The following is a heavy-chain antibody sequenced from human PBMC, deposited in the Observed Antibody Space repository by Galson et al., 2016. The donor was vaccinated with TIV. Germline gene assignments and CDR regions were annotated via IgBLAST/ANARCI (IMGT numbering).Heavy chain of an antibody. V-gene: IGHV1-69*13. D-gene: IGHD5-18*01. Sequence: SVKVSCKASGGSFSSYVISWVRQAPGQGLEWMGGIIPLFSTANYAQKSQGRVTITADESTSTAYMELSSLRSEDTAIYYCAKDRNTATDTYYWYYGMDVWGQGTTVTVSS. J-gene: IGHJ6*02. CDR1: GGSFSSYV. CDR2: IIPLFSTA. CDR3: AKDRNTATDTYYWYYGMDV.